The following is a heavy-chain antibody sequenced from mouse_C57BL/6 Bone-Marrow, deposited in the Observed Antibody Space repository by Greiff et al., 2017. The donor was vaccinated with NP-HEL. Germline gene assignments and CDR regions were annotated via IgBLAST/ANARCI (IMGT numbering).Heavy chain of an antibody. CDR2: ILPGSGST. D-gene: IGHD1-1*01. Sequence: LVESGAELMKPGASVKLSCKATGYTFTGYWIEWVKQRPGHGLEWIGEILPGSGSTNYNEKFKGKATFTADTSSNTAYMQLSSLTTEDSAIYYCARKGLYYYGSSYPWYFDVWGTGTTVTVSS. CDR1: GYTFTGYW. CDR3: ARKGLYYYGSSYPWYFDV. J-gene: IGHJ1*03. V-gene: IGHV1-9*01.